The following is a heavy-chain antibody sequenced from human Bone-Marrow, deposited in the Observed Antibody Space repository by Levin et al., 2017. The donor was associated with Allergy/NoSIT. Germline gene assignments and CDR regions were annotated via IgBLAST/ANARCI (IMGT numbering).Heavy chain of an antibody. CDR2: ISPSGNSI. Sequence: SCAASGFTFSDHQMNWIRQAPGKGLEWVSYISPSGNSIYYADSVKGRFTMSRDNTKNSLYLQMNSLRAEDTAVYYCARDLMGYYYGMDVWGQGTTVTVSS. V-gene: IGHV3-11*01. CDR3: ARDLMGYYYGMDV. J-gene: IGHJ6*02. CDR1: GFTFSDHQ.